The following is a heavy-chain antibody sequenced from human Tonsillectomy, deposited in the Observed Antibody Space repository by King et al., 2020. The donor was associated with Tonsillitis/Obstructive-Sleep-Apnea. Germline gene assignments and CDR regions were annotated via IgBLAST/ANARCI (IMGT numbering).Heavy chain of an antibody. Sequence: VQLVESGGDLIQPGGSLRLSCAASGFTVGTNYMSWVRQAPGKGLEWVSVIQNGGNTYYADSVKGRFTISRDNSKNTLYLQMNNLSAEDTAIYYCAREGYSSGWFRSWGQGTLVTVSS. CDR3: AREGYSSGWFRS. D-gene: IGHD6-19*01. J-gene: IGHJ1*01. CDR1: GFTVGTNY. CDR2: IQNGGNT. V-gene: IGHV3-53*01.